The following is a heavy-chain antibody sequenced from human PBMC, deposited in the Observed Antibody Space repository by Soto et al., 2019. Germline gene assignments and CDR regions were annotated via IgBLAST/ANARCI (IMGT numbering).Heavy chain of an antibody. Sequence: LSLTCTVSGGSITNYYYSWIRQPPGKGLEWIGYIFHTGTTSYNPSLKSRVTLSVDTSQSQFSLKLNSVTAADTAVYYCTTEAYDNSGSLAFDIWGPGTLVTVSS. CDR3: TTEAYDNSGSLAFDI. D-gene: IGHD3-22*01. CDR2: IFHTGTT. CDR1: GGSITNYY. J-gene: IGHJ3*02. V-gene: IGHV4-59*08.